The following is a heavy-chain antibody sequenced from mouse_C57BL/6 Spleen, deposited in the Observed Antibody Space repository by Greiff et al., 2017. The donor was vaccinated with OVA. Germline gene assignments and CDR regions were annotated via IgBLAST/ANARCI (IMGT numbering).Heavy chain of an antibody. CDR3: ASPAMVTEGFAY. D-gene: IGHD2-2*01. CDR2: IDPSDGYT. V-gene: IGHV1-50*01. J-gene: IGHJ3*01. CDR1: GYTFTSYW. Sequence: QVQLQQPGAELVKPGASVKLSCKASGYTFTSYWMQWVKQRPGQGLEWIGEIDPSDGYTNYNQKFKGKATLTVDTSSSTAYMQLSSLTSEDSAVYDCASPAMVTEGFAYWGQGTLVTVSA.